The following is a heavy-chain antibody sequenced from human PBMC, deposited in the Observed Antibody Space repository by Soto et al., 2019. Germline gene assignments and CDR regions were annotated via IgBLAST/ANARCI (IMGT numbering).Heavy chain of an antibody. CDR2: IKSKTDGGTT. D-gene: IGHD1-7*01. CDR1: GFTFSNAW. V-gene: IGHV3-15*07. CDR3: TTVWREDFWNYPYYYGMDV. J-gene: IGHJ6*02. Sequence: GGSLRLSCAASGFTFSNAWMNWVRQAPGKGLEWVGRIKSKTDGGTTDYAAPVKGRFTISRDDSKNTLYLQMNSLKTEDTAVYYCTTVWREDFWNYPYYYGMDVWGQGTTVTVSS.